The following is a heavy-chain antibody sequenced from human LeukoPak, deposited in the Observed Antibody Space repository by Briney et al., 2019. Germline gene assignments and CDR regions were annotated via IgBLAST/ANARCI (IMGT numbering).Heavy chain of an antibody. CDR3: ARTRFATVTNFDY. D-gene: IGHD4-11*01. J-gene: IGHJ4*02. V-gene: IGHV4-39*07. CDR2: IYYSGST. CDR1: GGSISSSSYY. Sequence: SETLSLTCTVSGGSISSSSYYWGWIRQPPGKGLEWIGSIYYSGSTYYNPSLKSRVTISVDTSKNQFSLKLSSVTAADTAVYYCARTRFATVTNFDYWGQGTLVTVSS.